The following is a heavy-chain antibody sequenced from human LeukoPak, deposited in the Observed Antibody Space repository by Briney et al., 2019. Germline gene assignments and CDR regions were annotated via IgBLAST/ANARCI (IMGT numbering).Heavy chain of an antibody. CDR1: GYTFTGYY. CDR3: ARDSGERGSGSYLIAY. J-gene: IGHJ4*02. V-gene: IGHV1-2*02. Sequence: ASVKVSCKASGYTFTGYYMHWLRQAPGQGLEWMGWINPNSGGTNYAQKFQGRVTMTRDTSISRAYMELSRLRSDDTAVYYCARDSGERGSGSYLIAYWGQGTLVTVSS. CDR2: INPNSGGT. D-gene: IGHD3-10*01.